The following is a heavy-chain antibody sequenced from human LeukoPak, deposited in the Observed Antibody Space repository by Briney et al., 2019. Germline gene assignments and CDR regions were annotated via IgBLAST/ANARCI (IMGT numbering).Heavy chain of an antibody. CDR2: LSGSGGSI. V-gene: IGHV3-23*01. Sequence: PGGSLRLSCAVSGITFSSYAMSWVRQAPGKGLEWVSGLSGSGGSIYYADSVKGRFTISGDNSKNTLYLQMNGLRAEDTAVYYCAKGAFGRPFSDAFDIWGRGTVVTVSS. CDR3: AKGAFGRPFSDAFDI. CDR1: GITFSSYA. J-gene: IGHJ3*02. D-gene: IGHD3-10*01.